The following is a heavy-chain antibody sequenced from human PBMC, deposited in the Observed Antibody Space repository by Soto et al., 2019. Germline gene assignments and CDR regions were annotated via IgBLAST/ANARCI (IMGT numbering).Heavy chain of an antibody. D-gene: IGHD2-8*02. CDR2: ISWSSATI. V-gene: IGHV3-9*01. Sequence: EVQLVESGGGLVQPGRSLRLSCAASGFSFDEYGMHWVRQGPGKGLEWVSGISWSSATIGYADSVKGSFSISRDNAKRSLYLQMSSLRPEDTALYYCAKSTGGTANGLDVWGQGITVTVSS. CDR1: GFSFDEYG. CDR3: AKSTGGTANGLDV. J-gene: IGHJ6*02.